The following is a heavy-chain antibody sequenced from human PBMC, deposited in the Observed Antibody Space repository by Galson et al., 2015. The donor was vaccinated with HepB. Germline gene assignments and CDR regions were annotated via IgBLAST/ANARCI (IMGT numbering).Heavy chain of an antibody. J-gene: IGHJ4*02. CDR2: IGSSSSYM. D-gene: IGHD3-9*01. CDR1: GFTFSGYS. V-gene: IGHV3-21*01. CDR3: ARGNDLLTGYVRYFDY. Sequence: SLRLSCAASGFTFSGYSMNWVRQAPGNGLEWVSSIGSSSSYMYYADSVKGRFTISRDNAKNSLYLQMNSLRAEDTAVYYCARGNDLLTGYVRYFDYWGQGTLVTVSS.